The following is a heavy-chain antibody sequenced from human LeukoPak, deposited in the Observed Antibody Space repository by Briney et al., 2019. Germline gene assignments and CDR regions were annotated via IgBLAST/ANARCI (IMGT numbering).Heavy chain of an antibody. CDR3: ARLNYYDSSGYY. V-gene: IGHV4-39*01. D-gene: IGHD3-22*01. Sequence: PSETLSLTCTVSGGPISSSPYYWGWIRQPPGKGLEWIGEINHSGSTNYNPSLKSRVTISVDTSKNQFSLKLSSVTAADTAVYYCARLNYYDSSGYYWGQGTLVTVSS. CDR1: GGPISSSPYY. J-gene: IGHJ4*02. CDR2: INHSGST.